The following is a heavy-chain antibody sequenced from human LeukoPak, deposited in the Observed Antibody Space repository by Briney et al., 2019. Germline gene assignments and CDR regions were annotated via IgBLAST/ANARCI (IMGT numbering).Heavy chain of an antibody. J-gene: IGHJ4*02. D-gene: IGHD1-26*01. Sequence: ASVKVSCKASGYTFTGYYMHWVRQAPGQGLEWMGWINPNSGGTNYAQKFQGRVTMTRDTSISTAYMELSRLRSDDTAVYHCARDMYSGSYQPFDYWGQGTLVTVSS. CDR3: ARDMYSGSYQPFDY. V-gene: IGHV1-2*02. CDR2: INPNSGGT. CDR1: GYTFTGYY.